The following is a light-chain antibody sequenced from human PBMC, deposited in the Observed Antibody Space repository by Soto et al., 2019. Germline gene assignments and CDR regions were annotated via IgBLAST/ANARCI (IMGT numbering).Light chain of an antibody. CDR2: GAS. CDR1: QTVSSNY. Sequence: EIILTQSPDTLSLSPGERATLSCRASQTVSSNYLAWCQQRPGQAPRLLIYGASTRAAGIPDRFSGSGSGTDFTLTITRLEPEDSAVYFCQQGSTWPWTFGQGTKVEIK. CDR3: QQGSTWPWT. V-gene: IGKV3D-20*02. J-gene: IGKJ1*01.